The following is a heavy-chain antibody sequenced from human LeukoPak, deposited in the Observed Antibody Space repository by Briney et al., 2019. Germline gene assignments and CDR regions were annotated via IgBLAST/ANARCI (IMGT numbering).Heavy chain of an antibody. D-gene: IGHD2-2*01. J-gene: IGHJ4*02. CDR2: IYYSGST. V-gene: IGHV4-30-4*01. CDR3: ARASSSTSSHFDY. CDR1: GGSISSGDYY. Sequence: SETLSLTCTVSGGSISSGDYYWSWIRQPPGKGLEWIEYIYYSGSTYYNPSLKSRVTISVDTSKNQFSLKLSSVTAADTAVYYCARASSSTSSHFDYWGQGTLVTVSS.